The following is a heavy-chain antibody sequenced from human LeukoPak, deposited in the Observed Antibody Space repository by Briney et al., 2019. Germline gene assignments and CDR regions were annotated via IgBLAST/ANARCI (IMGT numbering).Heavy chain of an antibody. CDR2: IYYSGST. CDR3: ARETGTTYLGYYYYYMDV. D-gene: IGHD1-7*01. V-gene: IGHV4-31*03. J-gene: IGHJ6*03. Sequence: SETLSLTCTVSGGPISSGGYYWSWIRQHPGKGLEWIGYIYYSGSTYYNPSLKSRVTISVDTSKNQFSLKLSSVTAADTAVYYCARETGTTYLGYYYYYMDVWGKGTTVTVSS. CDR1: GGPISSGGYY.